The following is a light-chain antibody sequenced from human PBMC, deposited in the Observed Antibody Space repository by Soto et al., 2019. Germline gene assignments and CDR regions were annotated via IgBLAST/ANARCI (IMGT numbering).Light chain of an antibody. CDR3: MQALQIPPT. CDR2: LGS. CDR1: QSLLHSNGHNY. Sequence: DIVMTQSPLSLPVTPGEPASISCRSSQSLLHSNGHNYLGWFLQKPGQSPQLLIYLGSSRASGVPDRFSGSGSGTDFSLKISRVEAEDVGVYYCMQALQIPPTFGPGTKVEIK. V-gene: IGKV2-28*01. J-gene: IGKJ1*01.